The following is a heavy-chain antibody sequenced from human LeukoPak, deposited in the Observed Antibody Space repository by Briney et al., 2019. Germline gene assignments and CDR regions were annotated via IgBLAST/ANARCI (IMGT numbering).Heavy chain of an antibody. V-gene: IGHV4-4*02. J-gene: IGHJ4*02. Sequence: SETLSLTCIVSGGSISSLNLWSWLRPPPGKGLEWIGEMYLGGTTNFNPSLKSRVTILIDKSKNQLSLQLTSVTAADTAVYYCAGLEGRYSTDWFYFFDYWGQGALVTVSS. CDR2: MYLGGTT. CDR3: AGLEGRYSTDWFYFFDY. CDR1: GGSISSLNL. D-gene: IGHD6-19*01.